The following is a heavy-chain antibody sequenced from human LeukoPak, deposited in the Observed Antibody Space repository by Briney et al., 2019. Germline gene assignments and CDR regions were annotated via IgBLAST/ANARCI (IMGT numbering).Heavy chain of an antibody. D-gene: IGHD2-2*02. CDR3: ARHEIVVVPAAILCGWFDP. J-gene: IGHJ5*02. V-gene: IGHV4-39*01. CDR2: IYYSGST. Sequence: SETLSLTCTVSGGSISSSSYYWGWIRQPPGKGLEWIGSIYYSGSTYYNPSLKRRVTISVDTSKNQFSLKLSSVTAADTAVYYCARHEIVVVPAAILCGWFDPWGQGTLVTVSS. CDR1: GGSISSSSYY.